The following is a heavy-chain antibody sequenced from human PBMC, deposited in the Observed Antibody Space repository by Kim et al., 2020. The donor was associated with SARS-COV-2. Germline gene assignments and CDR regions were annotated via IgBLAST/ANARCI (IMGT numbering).Heavy chain of an antibody. CDR2: ISTNGGTT. D-gene: IGHD6-6*01. V-gene: IGHV3-64D*06. CDR3: VRDSYSISGRF. J-gene: IGHJ4*02. Sequence: GGSLRLSCSASGFTFSSNAIHWVRQAPGKGLEYVSAISTNGGTTYYADSVKDRSTISRDNSKNTVYFQMSSLRVEDKALYYCVRDSYSISGRFWGQGTLVTVSS. CDR1: GFTFSSNA.